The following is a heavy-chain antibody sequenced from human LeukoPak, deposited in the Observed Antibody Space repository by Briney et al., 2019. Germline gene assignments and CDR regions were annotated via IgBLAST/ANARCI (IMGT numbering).Heavy chain of an antibody. CDR2: IFYNGET. CDR1: GSFLYNYY. V-gene: IGHV4-59*01. CDR3: ARFQMGDVVVPVRQPRPPPPRFFDS. Sequence: SETLSLTCTVSGSFLYNYYWSWIRQTPGKGLEWIGSIFYNGETNYNPSLESRVTISIDTSQSQFSLELTSVTAADTAVYHCARFQMGDVVVPVRQPRPPPPRFFDSWGRGTLVTVSS. D-gene: IGHD2-2*01. J-gene: IGHJ4*02.